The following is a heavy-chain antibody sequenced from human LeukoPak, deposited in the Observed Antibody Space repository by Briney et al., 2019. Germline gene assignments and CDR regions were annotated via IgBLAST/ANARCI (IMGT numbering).Heavy chain of an antibody. J-gene: IGHJ5*02. CDR1: GFTFNTDG. Sequence: PGGSLRLSCAGSGFTFNTDGMNWVRQAPGKGLEWVSSISPDSTFIPQADSVKGRFTISRDNAKNTVYLQMESLRVEDTAVYYCANFQTVGVKPFEHWGQGTLVTVSS. CDR3: ANFQTVGVKPFEH. V-gene: IGHV3-21*06. D-gene: IGHD1-26*01. CDR2: ISPDSTFI.